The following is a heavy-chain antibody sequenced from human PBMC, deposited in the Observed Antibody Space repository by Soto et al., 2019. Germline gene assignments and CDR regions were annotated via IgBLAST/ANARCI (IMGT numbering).Heavy chain of an antibody. CDR3: TTAYDCSGGSCYFDY. Sequence: PGGSLRLSCTASGFTFSSYTMNWVRQAPGKGLEWVSSITGSGGSTYYADSVKGRFTISRDNSKDTLYLQMNSLKTEDAAVYYCTTAYDCSGGSCYFDYWGQGTLVTVSS. CDR1: GFTFSSYT. D-gene: IGHD2-15*01. V-gene: IGHV3-23*01. CDR2: ITGSGGST. J-gene: IGHJ4*02.